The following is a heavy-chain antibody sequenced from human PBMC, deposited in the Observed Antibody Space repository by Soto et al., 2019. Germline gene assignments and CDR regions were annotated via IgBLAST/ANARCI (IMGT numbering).Heavy chain of an antibody. CDR3: ARAQEIGNGNDGSSSFYY. J-gene: IGHJ4*02. V-gene: IGHV1-69*01. Sequence: QVQLVQSGAEVKKPGSSVKVSCKASGGTFSSYAISWVRQAPGQGLEWMGGIIPIFVTANYAQKFQGRVTITAYESTSPAYMELSSLRSEDTAVYYCARAQEIGNGNDGSSSFYYWGQGTLVTVSS. D-gene: IGHD1-1*01. CDR2: IIPIFVTA. CDR1: GGTFSSYA.